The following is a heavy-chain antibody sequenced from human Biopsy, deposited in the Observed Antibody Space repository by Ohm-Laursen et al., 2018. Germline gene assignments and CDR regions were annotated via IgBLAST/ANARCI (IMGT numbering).Heavy chain of an antibody. J-gene: IGHJ2*01. V-gene: IGHV1-46*01. D-gene: IGHD3-16*01. CDR3: ARVKLWYPYCYFDH. Sequence: ASVKVSCKASGYSFTSYYMHWVRQAPGQGLEWMGMINPSGSTTSYPQIFQGRVTMTRDTSKSTVCMELSTLRAEDTAVYYCARVKLWYPYCYFDHWGRGTLVTVSS. CDR2: INPSGSTT. CDR1: GYSFTSYY.